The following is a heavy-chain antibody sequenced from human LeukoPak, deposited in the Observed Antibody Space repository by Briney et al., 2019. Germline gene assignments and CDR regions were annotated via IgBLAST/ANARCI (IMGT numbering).Heavy chain of an antibody. CDR2: IYYSGST. CDR1: GGSISSYY. D-gene: IGHD3-22*01. CDR3: ARGGYYDSSGSDY. J-gene: IGHJ4*02. Sequence: SETLSLTCTVSGGSISSYYWSWIRQPPGKGLEWIGYIYYSGSTNYNPSLKSRVTISVDTSKNQSSLKLSSVTAADTAVYYCARGGYYDSSGSDYWGQGTLVTVSS. V-gene: IGHV4-59*12.